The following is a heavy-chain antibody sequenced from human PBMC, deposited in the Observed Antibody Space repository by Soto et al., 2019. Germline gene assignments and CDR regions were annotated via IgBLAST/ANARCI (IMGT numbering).Heavy chain of an antibody. CDR1: GISLSTSGVG. CDR3: ARGLASLPVFAFAI. V-gene: IGHV2-5*01. CDR2: VYWNDDA. Sequence: QITLKGSGPTLVKPTQTLTLTCTLSGISLSTSGVGLGWIRQTPGKALEWLALVYWNDDAHYSPSLRSRLTTTKDTSKTQAVLTMPNMDPVDTATYYCARGLASLPVFAFAIWGQGTVVTVSS. J-gene: IGHJ3*02.